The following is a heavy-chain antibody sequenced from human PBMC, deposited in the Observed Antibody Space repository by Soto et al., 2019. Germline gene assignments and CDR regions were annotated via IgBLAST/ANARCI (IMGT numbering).Heavy chain of an antibody. Sequence: PVRALILSGAASGFTFSSYAISWVRQAPGKWREWVSAISVRGGSTYYADSVKVRFTISRDNSKNTLYLQMNSLRAEDTAVNYCAKAYYDILTGPFFAFDIWGQGTMVTV. CDR3: AKAYYDILTGPFFAFDI. CDR1: GFTFSSYA. D-gene: IGHD3-9*01. CDR2: ISVRGGST. J-gene: IGHJ3*02. V-gene: IGHV3-23*01.